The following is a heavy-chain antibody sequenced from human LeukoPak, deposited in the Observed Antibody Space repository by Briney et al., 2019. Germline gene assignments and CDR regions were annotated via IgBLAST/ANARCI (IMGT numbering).Heavy chain of an antibody. Sequence: ASVKVSCKASGYTFTGYYMHWVRQAPGQGLEWMGWINPNSGGTNYAQKFQGRVTMTTDTSTSTAYMELRSLRSDDTAVYYCARVKRYCSSTSCSDAFDIWGQGTMVTVSS. CDR1: GYTFTGYY. V-gene: IGHV1-2*02. CDR3: ARVKRYCSSTSCSDAFDI. CDR2: INPNSGGT. J-gene: IGHJ3*02. D-gene: IGHD2-2*01.